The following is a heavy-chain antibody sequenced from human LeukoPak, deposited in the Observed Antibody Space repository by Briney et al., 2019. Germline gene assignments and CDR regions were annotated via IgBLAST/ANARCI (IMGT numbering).Heavy chain of an antibody. V-gene: IGHV4-31*03. CDR1: GGSISSGGYY. Sequence: SETLSLTCSVSGGSISSGGYYWSWIRQHPGKVPEWIGYIYYSVTTYYNPSLKGRLTMSGDTSKNQFSLKLRSVTAADTAVYFCARGSPIKGGFDYWGQGTLVTVSS. J-gene: IGHJ4*02. D-gene: IGHD5-12*01. CDR3: ARGSPIKGGFDY. CDR2: IYYSVTT.